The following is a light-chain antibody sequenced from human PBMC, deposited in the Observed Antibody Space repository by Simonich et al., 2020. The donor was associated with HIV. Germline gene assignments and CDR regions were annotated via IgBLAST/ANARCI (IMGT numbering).Light chain of an antibody. CDR1: RSVLYSSNNKNY. J-gene: IGKJ5*01. CDR2: WAS. Sequence: DIVMTQSPDSLAVSLGEGATINCKSSRSVLYSSNNKNYLAWYQHKPGQPPKLLIYWASTRESGVPDRFSGSGSGTNFTLTISSLQAEDVAVYYCQQYYTIPITFGQGTRLEI. CDR3: QQYYTIPIT. V-gene: IGKV4-1*01.